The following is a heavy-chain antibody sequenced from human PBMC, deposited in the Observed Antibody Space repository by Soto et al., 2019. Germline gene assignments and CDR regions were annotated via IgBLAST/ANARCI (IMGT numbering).Heavy chain of an antibody. CDR1: GFISSNNG. V-gene: IGHV3-30*03. CDR2: MSYDGSDT. CDR3: TIVRVADSALDH. Sequence: ESGGGVVQPGRSLRLSCVGSGFISSNNGMHWVRQTPGKGLEWVAFMSYDGSDTFYADSVKGRFTISRDNSKNTLFLHMSNLRAEDTAMYYCTIVRVADSALDHWGQGTLVTVSS. J-gene: IGHJ4*02. D-gene: IGHD3-10*02.